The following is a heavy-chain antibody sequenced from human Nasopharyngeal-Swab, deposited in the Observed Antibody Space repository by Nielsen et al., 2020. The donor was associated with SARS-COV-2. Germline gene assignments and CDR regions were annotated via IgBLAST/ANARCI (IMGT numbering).Heavy chain of an antibody. CDR3: ARGDKRYGDYVRRLWYFDL. J-gene: IGHJ2*01. Sequence: WIRQPPGKGLEWIGSIYYSGSTYYNLSLKSRVTISVDTSKNQFSLKLSSVTAADTAVYYCARGDKRYGDYVRRLWYFDLWGRGTLVTVSS. V-gene: IGHV4-39*07. D-gene: IGHD4-17*01. CDR2: IYYSGST.